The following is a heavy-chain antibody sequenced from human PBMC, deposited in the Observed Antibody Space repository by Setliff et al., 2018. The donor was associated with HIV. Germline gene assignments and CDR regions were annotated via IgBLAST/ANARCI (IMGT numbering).Heavy chain of an antibody. Sequence: PSETLSLTCTVSGGSISSGSYYWSWIRQPAGKGLEWIGHIYTSGSTNYNPSLKSRVTISVDTSKNQFSLKLSSVTAADTAVYHCARVGYDFWSGYYTGAFDIWGQGTMVTVSS. CDR1: GGSISSGSYY. J-gene: IGHJ3*02. CDR2: IYTSGST. CDR3: ARVGYDFWSGYYTGAFDI. D-gene: IGHD3-3*01. V-gene: IGHV4-61*09.